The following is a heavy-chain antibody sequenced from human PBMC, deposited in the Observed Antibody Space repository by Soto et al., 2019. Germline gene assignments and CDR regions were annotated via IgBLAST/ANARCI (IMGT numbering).Heavy chain of an antibody. CDR2: IIPIFGTA. J-gene: IGHJ4*02. Sequence: ASVKVSCKASGGTFSSYAISWVRQAPGQGLEWMGGIIPIFGTANYAQKFQGRVTITADESTSTAYMELSSLRSEDTAVYDCATYYGDYPNFDDWGKGTLVTVAS. CDR3: ATYYGDYPNFDD. V-gene: IGHV1-69*13. D-gene: IGHD4-17*01. CDR1: GGTFSSYA.